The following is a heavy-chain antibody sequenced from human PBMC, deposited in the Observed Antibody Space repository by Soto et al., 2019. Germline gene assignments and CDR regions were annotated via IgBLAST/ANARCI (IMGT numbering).Heavy chain of an antibody. CDR2: ISYDGSNK. J-gene: IGHJ4*02. CDR3: ARERGDYEGDYFDY. CDR1: GFTFSSYA. D-gene: IGHD4-17*01. Sequence: GGSLRLSCAASGFTFSSYAMHWVRQAPGKGLEWVAVISYDGSNKYYADSVKGRFTISRDNSKNTLYLQMNSLRAEDTAVYYCARERGDYEGDYFDYWGQGTLVTVSS. V-gene: IGHV3-30-3*01.